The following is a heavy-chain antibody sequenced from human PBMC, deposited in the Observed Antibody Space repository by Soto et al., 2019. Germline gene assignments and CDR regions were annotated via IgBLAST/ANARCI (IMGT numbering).Heavy chain of an antibody. J-gene: IGHJ6*02. CDR2: IYHSGST. V-gene: IGHV4-30-2*01. D-gene: IGHD1-1*01. Sequence: SETLSVTCAVSGGSISSGGYSWSWIRQPPGKGLEWIGYIYHSGSTYYNPSLKSRVTISVDRSKNQFSLKLSSVTAADTAVYYCARQERYYYYGMDVWGQGTTVTVSS. CDR1: GGSISSGGYS. CDR3: ARQERYYYYGMDV.